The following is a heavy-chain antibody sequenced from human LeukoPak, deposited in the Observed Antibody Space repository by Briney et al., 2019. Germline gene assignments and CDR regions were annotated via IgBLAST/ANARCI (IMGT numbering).Heavy chain of an antibody. CDR1: GFTFSNYA. V-gene: IGHV3-23*01. D-gene: IGHD6-19*01. Sequence: GRSLRLSCAASGFTFSNYAMSWVRQAPGKGLEWVSAISGSGGDTFYTDSVKGRFTISRDNSKNTLYLQMKGLRAEDTAVYYCVKDSVVVAGLVNSFDYWGQGTLVIVSS. CDR2: ISGSGGDT. J-gene: IGHJ4*02. CDR3: VKDSVVVAGLVNSFDY.